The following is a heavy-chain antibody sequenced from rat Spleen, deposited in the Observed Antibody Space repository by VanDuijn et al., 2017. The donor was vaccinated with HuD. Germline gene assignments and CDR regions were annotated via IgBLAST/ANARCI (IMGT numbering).Heavy chain of an antibody. J-gene: IGHJ4*01. CDR1: GFSLTSNG. CDR3: ARSYSSYIYVMDA. Sequence: QVQLKESGPGLVQPSQTLSLTCTVSGFSLTSNGVSWVRQPPGKGLEWMGVIGGNGNTNYNSALKSRLSISRDTSKSQVFLKMNNLQTEDTAMYFCARSYSSYIYVMDAWGQGASVTVSS. CDR2: IGGNGNT. D-gene: IGHD1-2*01. V-gene: IGHV2S61*01.